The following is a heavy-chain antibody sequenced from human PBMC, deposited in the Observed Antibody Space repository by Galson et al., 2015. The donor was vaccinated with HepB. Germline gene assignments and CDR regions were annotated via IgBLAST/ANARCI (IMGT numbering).Heavy chain of an antibody. J-gene: IGHJ6*02. CDR3: ARDQGDDYVNYYYYHGMDV. D-gene: IGHD4-17*01. Sequence: SLRLSCAASGFTVTGSFMSWVRQAPGKGLEWVSVIYTDDTTHYADSVKGRFTISRDNSKNTVFLQMNSLRTDDTAVYFCARDQGDDYVNYYYYHGMDVWGQGTTVTISS. CDR2: IYTDDTT. V-gene: IGHV3-53*05. CDR1: GFTVTGSF.